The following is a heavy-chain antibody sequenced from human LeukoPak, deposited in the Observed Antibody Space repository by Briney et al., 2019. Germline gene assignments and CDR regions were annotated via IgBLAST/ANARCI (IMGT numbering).Heavy chain of an antibody. D-gene: IGHD3-3*01. CDR2: SDPNSGAT. Sequence: ASVKVSCKTSGYTFTSYYIHWLRQVPGQGFEWMGWSDPNSGATKYEHFQGRVTMTTDTSISTAYMELSRLRSDDTAVYYCAREAITIFGVVRTQTTYGPHRFDPWGQGTLVTVSS. CDR3: AREAITIFGVVRTQTTYGPHRFDP. V-gene: IGHV1-2*02. J-gene: IGHJ5*02. CDR1: GYTFTSYY.